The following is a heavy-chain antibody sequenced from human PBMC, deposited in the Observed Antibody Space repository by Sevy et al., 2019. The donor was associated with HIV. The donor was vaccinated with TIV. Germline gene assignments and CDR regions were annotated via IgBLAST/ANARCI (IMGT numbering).Heavy chain of an antibody. CDR3: ARAGKPSYYYDSFNYYYYMDV. CDR1: GYSFTTYW. CDR2: ISPGDSDT. Sequence: GESLKISCKGSGYSFTTYWIGWVRQMPGKGLEWMGIISPGDSDTRNSPSFQGQVTISADKSISTAYLQSISLKASDTAMYYCARAGKPSYYYDSFNYYYYMDVWGKGTTVTVSS. V-gene: IGHV5-51*01. D-gene: IGHD3-22*01. J-gene: IGHJ6*03.